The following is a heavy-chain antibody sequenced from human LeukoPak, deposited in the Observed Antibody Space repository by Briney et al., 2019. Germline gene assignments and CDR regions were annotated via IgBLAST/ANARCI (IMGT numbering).Heavy chain of an antibody. Sequence: ASVNVSCKASGYTFTGYYMHWVRQAPGQGLEWMGWINPNSGGTNYAQKFQGRVTMTRDTSISTAYMELSRLRSDDTAVYYCARDFSHYDILTGYHYYFDYWGQGTLVTVSS. CDR3: ARDFSHYDILTGYHYYFDY. D-gene: IGHD3-9*01. CDR1: GYTFTGYY. CDR2: INPNSGGT. V-gene: IGHV1-2*02. J-gene: IGHJ4*02.